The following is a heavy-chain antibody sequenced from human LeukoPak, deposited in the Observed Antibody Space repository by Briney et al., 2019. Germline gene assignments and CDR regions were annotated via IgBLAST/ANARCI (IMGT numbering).Heavy chain of an antibody. Sequence: SETLSLTCAVSGYSISSGYYWGWIRQPPGKGLEWIGSIYHSGSTYYNPSLKSRVTISVDTSKNQFSLKLSSVTAADTAVYYCARQVFSWNGDDANWFDPWGQGTLVTVSS. J-gene: IGHJ5*02. V-gene: IGHV4-38-2*01. D-gene: IGHD4-17*01. CDR1: GYSISSGYY. CDR3: ARQVFSWNGDDANWFDP. CDR2: IYHSGST.